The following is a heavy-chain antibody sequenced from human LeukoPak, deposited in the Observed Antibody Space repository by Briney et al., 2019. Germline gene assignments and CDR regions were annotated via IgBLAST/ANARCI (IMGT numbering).Heavy chain of an antibody. V-gene: IGHV1-24*01. J-gene: IGHJ5*02. CDR2: FDPEDGET. Sequence: ASVRVSCKVSGYTLTELSMHWVRQAPGKGLEWMGGFDPEDGETIYAQKFQGRVTMTEDTSTDTAYVELSSLRSEDTAVYYCATASSSGYYKWFDPWGQGTLVTVSS. D-gene: IGHD3-22*01. CDR1: GYTLTELS. CDR3: ATASSSGYYKWFDP.